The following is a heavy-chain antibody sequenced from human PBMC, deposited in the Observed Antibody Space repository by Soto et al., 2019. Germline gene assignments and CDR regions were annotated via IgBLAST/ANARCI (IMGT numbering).Heavy chain of an antibody. Sequence: SVKFSCKASGGTFSSYTISWVRQAPGQVLECMVRIIPILGISNDXXKFQGRVXXTSDKSTSTAXMELSXLTSEDTAVYYCASGEMKYSSCPYWVQGTLVTVSS. V-gene: IGHV1-69*02. J-gene: IGHJ4*02. CDR1: GGTFSSYT. CDR2: IIPILGIS. CDR3: ASGEMKYSSCPY. D-gene: IGHD6-6*01.